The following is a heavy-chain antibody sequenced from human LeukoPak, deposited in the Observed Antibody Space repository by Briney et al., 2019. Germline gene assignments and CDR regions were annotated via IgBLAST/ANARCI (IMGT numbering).Heavy chain of an antibody. CDR3: ARRRLGGYFDY. CDR1: GGSFSSSTYC. J-gene: IGHJ4*02. V-gene: IGHV4-39*01. D-gene: IGHD3-10*01. Sequence: PSETLSLTCTVSGGSFSSSTYCWGWLRQPPGTGLEWIGNIYYSENTYYNASLKSRATLSADTSRKQFSLKLTSVTAADTAVYYCARRRLGGYFDYWGQGTLVTVSS. CDR2: IYYSENT.